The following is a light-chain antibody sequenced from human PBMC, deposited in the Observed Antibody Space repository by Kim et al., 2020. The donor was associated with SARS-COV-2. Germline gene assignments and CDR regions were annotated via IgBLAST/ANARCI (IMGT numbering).Light chain of an antibody. V-gene: IGKV1-33*01. CDR3: QQYDGPPYT. CDR2: DAS. J-gene: IGKJ2*01. CDR1: QDISNY. Sequence: DIQMTQSPSSLSASVGDRVTITCQASQDISNYLNWYQQKPGKAPKLLIYDASKLETGVPSRFSGSGSGTDFSFTISSLQPEDFAAYYCQQYDGPPYTFGQATKLEI.